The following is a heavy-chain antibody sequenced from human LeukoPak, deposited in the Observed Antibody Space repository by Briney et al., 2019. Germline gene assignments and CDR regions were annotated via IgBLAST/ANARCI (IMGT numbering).Heavy chain of an antibody. CDR3: ARWDTSEHSSSWYFGY. D-gene: IGHD6-13*01. CDR2: ISAYNGNT. CDR1: GYTFTSYG. Sequence: ASVKVSCKASGYTFTSYGISWVRQAPGQGLEWMGWISAYNGNTNYAQKLQGRVTMTTDTSTSTAYMELRSLRSDDTAVYYCARWDTSEHSSSWYFGYWGQGTLVTVSS. J-gene: IGHJ4*02. V-gene: IGHV1-18*01.